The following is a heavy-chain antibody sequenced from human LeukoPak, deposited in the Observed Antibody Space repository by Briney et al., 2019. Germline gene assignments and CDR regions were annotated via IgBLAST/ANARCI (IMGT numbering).Heavy chain of an antibody. CDR2: VYYSGST. D-gene: IGHD3-16*01. J-gene: IGHJ5*02. CDR3: ARRGSDNYVWGTWFDP. V-gene: IGHV4-59*08. Sequence: SETLSLTCTVSGGSISSYYWSWIRQPPGKGLEWIGYVYYSGSTNYNPSLESRVTISVDTSKNQFSLKLSSVTAADTAVYYCARRGSDNYVWGTWFDPWGQGTLVTVSS. CDR1: GGSISSYY.